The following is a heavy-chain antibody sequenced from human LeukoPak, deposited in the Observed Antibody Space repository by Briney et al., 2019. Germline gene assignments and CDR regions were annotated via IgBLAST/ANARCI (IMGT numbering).Heavy chain of an antibody. D-gene: IGHD2-21*01. CDR3: ARVKRGGGVRLAGPNWFDP. Sequence: PGGSLRLSCAASGYTFSSYGMHWVRQAPGKGLEWVAVISYDGSNKYYADSVKGRFTISRDNSKNTLYLQMNSLRAEDTAVYYCARVKRGGGVRLAGPNWFDPWGQGTLVTVSS. CDR1: GYTFSSYG. CDR2: ISYDGSNK. V-gene: IGHV3-30*12. J-gene: IGHJ5*02.